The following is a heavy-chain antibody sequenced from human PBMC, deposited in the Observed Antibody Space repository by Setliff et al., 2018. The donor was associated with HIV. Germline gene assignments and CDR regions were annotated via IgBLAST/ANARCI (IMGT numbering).Heavy chain of an antibody. V-gene: IGHV4-30-2*01. CDR3: ARATPFVVVPAAPNYYYYMDV. D-gene: IGHD2-2*01. CDR1: GGSISSGGYS. J-gene: IGHJ6*03. CDR2: IYHSGST. Sequence: SSETLSLTCAVSGGSISSGGYSWNWIRQPPGKGLEWIGYIYHSGSTFYNPSLKSRVTISVDRSKNQFSLKLNSVTAADTAVYYCARATPFVVVPAAPNYYYYMDVWGKGTTVTVSS.